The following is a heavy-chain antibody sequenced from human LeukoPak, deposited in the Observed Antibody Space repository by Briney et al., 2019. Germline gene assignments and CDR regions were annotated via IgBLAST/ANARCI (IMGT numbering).Heavy chain of an antibody. CDR3: ARDLSGIAGYTYGRGIDY. CDR2: IKKDGSEK. J-gene: IGHJ4*02. V-gene: IGHV3-7*01. D-gene: IGHD5-18*01. CDR1: GFTFSSYG. Sequence: GGTLRLSCAASGFTFSSYGMSWVRQAPGKGLEWVANIKKDGSEKYYVDAVKGRFTISRDNAKTSLYLQMNSLRAEDTAVYYCARDLSGIAGYTYGRGIDYWGQGTLVTVSS.